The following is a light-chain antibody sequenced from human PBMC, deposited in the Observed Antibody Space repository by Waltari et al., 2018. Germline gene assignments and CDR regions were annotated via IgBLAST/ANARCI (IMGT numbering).Light chain of an antibody. CDR2: CAT. J-gene: IGKJ1*01. CDR1: QSVRSN. V-gene: IGKV3-15*01. CDR3: QQYNNWPPSWT. Sequence: EIAMTQSPATLSVSTVDSATLSCRASQSVRSNLAGYQQKPGQAPRLLLNCATTRATGIPARFSGSGSGTEFTLTISSLQSEDFAVYYCQQYNNWPPSWTFGQGTKVEIK.